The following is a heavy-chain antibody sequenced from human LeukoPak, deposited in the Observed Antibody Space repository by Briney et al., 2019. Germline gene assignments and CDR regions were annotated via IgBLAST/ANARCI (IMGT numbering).Heavy chain of an antibody. CDR2: ISGSGGST. Sequence: GGSLRLSCAASGFTFSSYAMSWVRQAPGKGLEWVSAISGSGGSTYYADSVKGRFTISRDNSKNTLYLQMNSLRAEDTAVYYCAKVEAIVVVITPFDYWGQGTLVTVSS. CDR3: AKVEAIVVVITPFDY. V-gene: IGHV3-23*01. J-gene: IGHJ4*02. CDR1: GFTFSSYA. D-gene: IGHD3-22*01.